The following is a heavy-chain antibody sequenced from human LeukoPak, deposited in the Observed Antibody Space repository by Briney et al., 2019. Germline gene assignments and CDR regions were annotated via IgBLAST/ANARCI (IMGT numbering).Heavy chain of an antibody. CDR2: INPSGSST. CDR1: GYTFAIYY. V-gene: IGHV1-46*01. Sequence: ASVNVSCMASGYTFAIYYIHWVRQPPGQGLEWMGIINPSGSSTIYTQKFQGRLNMTRDTATSKVYMELSSLRSEYKAVYYSARAEGLFDHWGQGTLVTVSS. J-gene: IGHJ4*02. CDR3: ARAEGLFDH.